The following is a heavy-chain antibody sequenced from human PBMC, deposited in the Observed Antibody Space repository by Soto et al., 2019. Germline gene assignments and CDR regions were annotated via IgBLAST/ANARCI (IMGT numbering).Heavy chain of an antibody. CDR2: ISAYKGNT. J-gene: IGHJ6*03. D-gene: IGHD6-6*01. V-gene: IGHV1-18*01. Sequence: GASVKVSCKASGYTFTSYGISWVRQAPGQGLEWMGWISAYKGNTNYAQKLQGRVTMTTDTSTSTAYMELRSLRSDDTAVYYCARDGAARFYYYYYMDVWGKGTTVTVSS. CDR3: ARDGAARFYYYYYMDV. CDR1: GYTFTSYG.